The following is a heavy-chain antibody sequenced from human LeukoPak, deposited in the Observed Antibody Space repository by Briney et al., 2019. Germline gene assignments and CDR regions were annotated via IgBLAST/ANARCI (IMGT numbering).Heavy chain of an antibody. CDR2: IIPIFGTA. Sequence: RASVKVSCKASGGTFSSYAISWVRQAPGQGLQWMGEIIPIFGTANYAQKFQGRVTITTDESTSTAYMELSSLRSDDTAVYYCARQGGIPIFGVAQPGGAFDIWGQGTVVTVSS. CDR3: ARQGGIPIFGVAQPGGAFDI. CDR1: GGTFSSYA. J-gene: IGHJ3*02. V-gene: IGHV1-69*05. D-gene: IGHD3-3*01.